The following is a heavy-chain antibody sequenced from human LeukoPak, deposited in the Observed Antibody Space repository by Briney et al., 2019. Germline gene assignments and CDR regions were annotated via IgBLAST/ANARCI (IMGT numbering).Heavy chain of an antibody. J-gene: IGHJ4*02. V-gene: IGHV3-48*01. D-gene: IGHD4-23*01. Sequence: GGSLRLSCAASGFTFSSYSMNWVPQAPGKGREWVSYISSGSSTIYCADSEKGRFTISRDNAKNSLFLQMNSLRAEDTAVYYCATAYGGNSGAFDYWGQGTLVTVSS. CDR1: GFTFSSYS. CDR2: ISSGSSTI. CDR3: ATAYGGNSGAFDY.